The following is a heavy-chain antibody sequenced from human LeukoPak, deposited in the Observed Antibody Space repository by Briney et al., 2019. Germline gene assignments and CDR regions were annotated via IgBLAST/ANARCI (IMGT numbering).Heavy chain of an antibody. CDR1: GVSISNSGFQ. CDR3: AGGLEYSYPY. Sequence: TSETLSLTCNVSGVSISNSGFQWGWIRQPPGKGLEWIGIIYSSGITFYDPSLRSRVTISVDTSKNQFSLRLSSVTAADTSVYYCAGGLEYSYPYWGQGTLVTVSS. V-gene: IGHV4-39*01. J-gene: IGHJ4*02. CDR2: IYSSGIT. D-gene: IGHD5-18*01.